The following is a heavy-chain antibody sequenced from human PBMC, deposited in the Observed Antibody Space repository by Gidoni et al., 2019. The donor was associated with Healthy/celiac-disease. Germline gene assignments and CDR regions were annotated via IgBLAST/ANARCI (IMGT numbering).Heavy chain of an antibody. Sequence: EVQLLESGGGLVQPGGSLRLSCAASGFTFSSYAMSWVRQAPGKGLGWVSAISGSGGSTYYADSVKGRFTISRDNSKNTLYLQMNSLRAEDTAVYYCAKISGGIVVVIFGAFDIWGQGTMVTVSS. CDR1: GFTFSSYA. D-gene: IGHD3-22*01. CDR3: AKISGGIVVVIFGAFDI. CDR2: ISGSGGST. J-gene: IGHJ3*02. V-gene: IGHV3-23*01.